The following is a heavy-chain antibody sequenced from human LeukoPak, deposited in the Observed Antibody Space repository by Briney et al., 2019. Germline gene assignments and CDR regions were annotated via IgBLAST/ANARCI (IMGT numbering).Heavy chain of an antibody. CDR3: ARALLGSSWTGNWFAP. V-gene: IGHV3-30*04. CDR1: GFTFSSYA. Sequence: LGRSLRLSCAASGFTFSSYAMHWVRQAPGQGLDGVAVISYDGSNKYYADSVKGRFTISRDNSKNTLYLQMNSLRAEDKAVYYCARALLGSSWTGNWFAPWGQGTLVTVSS. J-gene: IGHJ5*02. D-gene: IGHD6-13*01. CDR2: ISYDGSNK.